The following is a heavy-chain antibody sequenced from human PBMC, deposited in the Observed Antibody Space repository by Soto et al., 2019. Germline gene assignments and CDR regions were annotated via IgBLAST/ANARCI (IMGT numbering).Heavy chain of an antibody. CDR1: GYTLTELS. Sequence: ASVKVSCKVSGYTLTELSMHWVRQAPGKGLEWMGGFDPEDGETIYAQKFQGRVTMTEDTSTDTAYMELSSLRSEDTAVYYCATSQPKDIVLMVYAQYDYWGQGTLVTVSS. CDR2: FDPEDGET. CDR3: ATSQPKDIVLMVYAQYDY. J-gene: IGHJ4*02. V-gene: IGHV1-24*01. D-gene: IGHD2-8*01.